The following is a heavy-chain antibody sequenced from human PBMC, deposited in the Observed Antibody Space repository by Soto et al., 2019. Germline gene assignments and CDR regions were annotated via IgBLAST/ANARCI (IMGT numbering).Heavy chain of an antibody. D-gene: IGHD2-2*01. J-gene: IGHJ4*02. CDR1: GFTFSNHA. V-gene: IGHV3-23*01. CDR2: ISDSGST. CDR3: ARDPGGHYCHSTSCLYFFDH. Sequence: EVQLLESGGALVQPGGSLRLSCAASGFTFSNHAMNWVRQAPGKGLEWVSTISDSGSTYYADSVKDRFTISRDNSKDKLYLQMNSLRAEDTAVYYCARDPGGHYCHSTSCLYFFDHWSQGTLVIVSS.